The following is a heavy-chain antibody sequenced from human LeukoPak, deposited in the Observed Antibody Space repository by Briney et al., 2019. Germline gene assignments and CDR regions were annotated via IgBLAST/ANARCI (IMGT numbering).Heavy chain of an antibody. CDR3: ASRGDYDAFDI. D-gene: IGHD4-17*01. CDR1: GGSFSGYY. V-gene: IGHV4-34*01. Sequence: SETLSLTCAVYGGSFSGYYWSWIRQPPGKGLEWIGEINHSGSTNYNPSLKSRVTISVDKSKNQFSLKLSSVTAADTAVYYCASRGDYDAFDIWGQGTMVTVSS. CDR2: INHSGST. J-gene: IGHJ3*02.